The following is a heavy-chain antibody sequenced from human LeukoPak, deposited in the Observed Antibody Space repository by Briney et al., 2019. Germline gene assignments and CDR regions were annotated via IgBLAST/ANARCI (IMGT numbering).Heavy chain of an antibody. CDR1: GGSLSGYY. V-gene: IGHV4-34*01. CDR3: ARDAYDSSGYSFDY. Sequence: SETLSLTCAVYGGSLSGYYWSWIRQPPGKGLEWIGEIYHSGKTNYNPSLKSRVTISVDKSKNQISLKLSSVTAADTAVYYCARDAYDSSGYSFDYWGQGTLVTVSS. CDR2: IYHSGKT. D-gene: IGHD3-22*01. J-gene: IGHJ4*02.